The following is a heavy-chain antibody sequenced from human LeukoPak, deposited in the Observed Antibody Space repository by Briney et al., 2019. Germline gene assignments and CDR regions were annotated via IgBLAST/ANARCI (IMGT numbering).Heavy chain of an antibody. CDR2: GDYSGST. Sequence: PSETLSLTCTVSGGSISSYYWSWIRQPPGKGLEWIAYGDYSGSTRYNPPLESRVTISVDTSKNQFSLKLTSVTAADSAVYYCARLALGYCSGGTCPYYFDHWGQGTLVTVSS. J-gene: IGHJ4*02. D-gene: IGHD2-15*01. CDR1: GGSISSYY. CDR3: ARLALGYCSGGTCPYYFDH. V-gene: IGHV4-59*01.